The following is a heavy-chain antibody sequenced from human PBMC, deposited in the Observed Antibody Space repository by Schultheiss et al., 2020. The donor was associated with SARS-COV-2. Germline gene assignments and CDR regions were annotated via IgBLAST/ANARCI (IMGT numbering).Heavy chain of an antibody. Sequence: GGSLRLSCAASGFTFSSYAMHWVRQAPGKGLEWVGRIKSKTDGGTTDYAAPVKGRFTISRDDSKNTLYLQMNSLKTEDTAVYYCARAVWFDYWGQGTLVTVSS. CDR2: IKSKTDGGTT. CDR3: ARAVWFDY. V-gene: IGHV3-15*01. D-gene: IGHD2-21*01. CDR1: GFTFSSYA. J-gene: IGHJ4*02.